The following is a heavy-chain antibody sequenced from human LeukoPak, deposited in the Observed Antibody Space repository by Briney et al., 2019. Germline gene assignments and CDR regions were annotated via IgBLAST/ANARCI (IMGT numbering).Heavy chain of an antibody. J-gene: IGHJ3*01. D-gene: IGHD1-1*01. CDR2: VAGRGGGT. Sequence: PGGSLRLSCAASWFTFSDAAMNRVYRAPWGRLEWGSQVAGRGGGTDYADCVKGRFTISRDNSKTPLYLQMSSLRAEDMAVYYCAKDAIAYNGVYDAFDVWGQGAMVTVSS. CDR3: AKDAIAYNGVYDAFDV. V-gene: IGHV3-23*01. CDR1: WFTFSDAA.